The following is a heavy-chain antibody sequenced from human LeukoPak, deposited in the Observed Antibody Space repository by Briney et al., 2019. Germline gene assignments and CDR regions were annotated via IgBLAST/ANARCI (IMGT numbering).Heavy chain of an antibody. J-gene: IGHJ6*03. CDR1: GFTFSSYS. CDR3: ARSRGSYYYYYYMDV. Sequence: GGSLRLSCAASGFTFSSYSMQWVRQTPGKGLEWVGIMSNSGENTFYGEAVKGRFTISRDNAKNSLYLQMNSLRAEDTAVYYCARSRGSYYYYYYMDVWGKGTTVTVSS. CDR2: MSNSGENT. V-gene: IGHV3-33*05.